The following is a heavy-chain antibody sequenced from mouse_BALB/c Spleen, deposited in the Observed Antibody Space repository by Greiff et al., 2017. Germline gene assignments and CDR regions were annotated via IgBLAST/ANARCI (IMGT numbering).Heavy chain of an antibody. CDR1: GFSLTSYG. Sequence: QVQLKESGPGLVQPSQSLSITCTVSGFSLTSYGVHWVRQSPGKGLEWLGVIWSGGSTDYNAAFISRLSISKDNSKSQVFLKMNSLQTDDTAMYYCARGGRGNYYFDYWGQGTTLTVSS. CDR2: IWSGGST. V-gene: IGHV2-2*01. CDR3: ARGGRGNYYFDY. J-gene: IGHJ2*01. D-gene: IGHD2-1*01.